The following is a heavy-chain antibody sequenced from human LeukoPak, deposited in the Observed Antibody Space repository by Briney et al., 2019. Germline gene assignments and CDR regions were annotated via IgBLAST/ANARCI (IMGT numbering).Heavy chain of an antibody. V-gene: IGHV3-33*06. CDR2: IWYDGSNK. CDR1: GFTFSSYG. D-gene: IGHD1-26*01. Sequence: PGGSLRLSCAASGFTFSSYGMHWVRQAPGKGLEWVAVIWYDGSNKYYADSVKGRFTISRDNSKNTLYLQMNSLRAEDTAVYYCAKDLEGGSYYGYWGQGTLVTLSS. J-gene: IGHJ4*02. CDR3: AKDLEGGSYYGY.